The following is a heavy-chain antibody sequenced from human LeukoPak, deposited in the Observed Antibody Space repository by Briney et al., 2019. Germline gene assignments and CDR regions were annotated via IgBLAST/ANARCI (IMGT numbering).Heavy chain of an antibody. J-gene: IGHJ3*02. CDR2: IYYSGRT. CDR3: ATLYAVRGALSFDM. D-gene: IGHD2-8*01. CDR1: GGSINSYY. Sequence: SETLSLTCTVSGGSINSYYWSWIRQPPGKGLEWIAYIYYSGRTNYNPSLKSRVTISLDTSKNQFSLRLSSVTAADTAVYYCATLYAVRGALSFDMWGQGTMVTVSS. V-gene: IGHV4-59*01.